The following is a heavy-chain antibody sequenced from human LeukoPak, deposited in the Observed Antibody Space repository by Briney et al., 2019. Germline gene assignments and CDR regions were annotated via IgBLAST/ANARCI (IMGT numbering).Heavy chain of an antibody. CDR2: INPNSGGT. V-gene: IGHV1-2*02. CDR1: GYTFSAYY. CDR3: ARGGGYDEFDY. D-gene: IGHD5-12*01. Sequence: GASVTVSFKASGYTFSAYYMHWVRQAPGQGLEWMGWINPNSGGTNYAQKFQGRVTITRDTSISTAYMDLSRLRSDDTAVYYCARGGGYDEFDYWGQGTLVTVSA. J-gene: IGHJ4*02.